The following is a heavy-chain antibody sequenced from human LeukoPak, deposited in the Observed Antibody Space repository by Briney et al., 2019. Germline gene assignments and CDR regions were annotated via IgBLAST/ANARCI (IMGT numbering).Heavy chain of an antibody. CDR3: SRPRWTRSWLHAFDV. CDR1: GGSINNYY. Sequence: PSETLSLTCTVSGGSINNYYWSWIRQPPGKGLEWIGYIYDSGSTNYNPSLRGRVTISADTSKNQFSLNLNSVTAADTAVYYFSRPRWTRSWLHAFDVWAKGQRSPSLQ. J-gene: IGHJ3*01. D-gene: IGHD6-13*01. V-gene: IGHV4-59*01. CDR2: IYDSGST.